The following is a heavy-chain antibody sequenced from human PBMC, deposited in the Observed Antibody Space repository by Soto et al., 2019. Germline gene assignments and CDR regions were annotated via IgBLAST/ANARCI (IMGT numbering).Heavy chain of an antibody. V-gene: IGHV4-30-4*02. CDR3: ARGDSDLAVSEAAY. CDR2: ISYSGST. D-gene: IGHD2-15*01. J-gene: IGHJ1*01. CDR1: GGSVSSGNYY. Sequence: SETLSLTCTVSGGSVSSGNYYWSWIRQPPGKGLEWIGFISYSGSTYYNASLKSRVTISVDTSKNQFSLNLTSVTAADTAIYYCARGDSDLAVSEAAYWGQGTLVTVSS.